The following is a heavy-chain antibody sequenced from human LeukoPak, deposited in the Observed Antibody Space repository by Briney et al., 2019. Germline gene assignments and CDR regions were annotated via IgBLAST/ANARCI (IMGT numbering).Heavy chain of an antibody. J-gene: IGHJ4*02. V-gene: IGHV4-59*08. CDR2: IYYSGST. CDR1: GGSISSYY. Sequence: PSETLSLTCTVSGGSISSYYWSRIRQPPGKGLEWIGYIYYSGSTNYNPSLKSRVTISVDTSKNQFSLKLSSVTAADTAVYYCARLYYYDSTPLFDYWGQGTLVTVSS. CDR3: ARLYYYDSTPLFDY. D-gene: IGHD3-22*01.